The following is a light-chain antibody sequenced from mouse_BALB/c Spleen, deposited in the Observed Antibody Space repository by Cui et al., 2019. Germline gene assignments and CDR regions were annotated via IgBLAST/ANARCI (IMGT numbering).Light chain of an antibody. Sequence: EIVLTQSPTTMAASPGEKITITCSASSSISSKYLHLYQQKPGFSPKLLIYMTSNLASGVPALFSGSGSGTSYYLTICAMEAEDVATYYCQQGSIIPFTFGSGTKLEIK. J-gene: IGKJ4*01. CDR1: SSISSKY. V-gene: IGKV4-91*01. CDR2: MTS. CDR3: QQGSIIPFT.